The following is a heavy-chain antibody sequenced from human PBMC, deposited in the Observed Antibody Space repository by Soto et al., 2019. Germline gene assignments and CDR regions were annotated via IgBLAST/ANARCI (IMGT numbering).Heavy chain of an antibody. CDR2: IGGSGDRT. Sequence: QPGGSLRLSCAASGFTFSDYYMSWIRQAPGKGLEWVSAIGGSGDRTHYADSVEGRVTISRDNSKNTMYLQMNSLRAEDTAVYYCAKIRVSSGWGFENWGQGTRVTVSS. CDR3: AKIRVSSGWGFEN. J-gene: IGHJ4*02. CDR1: GFTFSDYY. D-gene: IGHD6-19*01. V-gene: IGHV3-23*01.